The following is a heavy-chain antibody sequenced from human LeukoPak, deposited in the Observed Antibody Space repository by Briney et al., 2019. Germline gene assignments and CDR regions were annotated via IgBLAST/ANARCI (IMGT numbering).Heavy chain of an antibody. CDR1: GFTFSNAW. D-gene: IGHD2-15*01. V-gene: IGHV3-15*01. CDR3: TTGGYCSGGSCYQLYDY. CDR2: IKSKTDGGTT. J-gene: IGHJ4*02. Sequence: PGGSLRLSCVASGFTFSNAWMSWVRQAPGKGLEWVGRIKSKTDGGTTDYAAPVKGRFTISRDDSKNTLYLQMNSLKTEDTAVYYCTTGGYCSGGSCYQLYDYWGQGTLVTVSS.